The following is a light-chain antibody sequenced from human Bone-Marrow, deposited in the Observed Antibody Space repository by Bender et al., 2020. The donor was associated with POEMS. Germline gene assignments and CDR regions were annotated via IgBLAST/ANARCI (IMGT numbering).Light chain of an antibody. Sequence: QSALTQPASVSGSPGQSITISCTGTRSDVGAYDYVSWYQQRPGKAPKLLVFEVTNRPSGVSNRFSGSKSGNTASLTISGLQAEDEADYYCCSYAGSSTYVVFGGGTKLTVL. CDR1: RSDVGAYDY. CDR3: CSYAGSSTYVV. J-gene: IGLJ2*01. V-gene: IGLV2-23*02. CDR2: EVT.